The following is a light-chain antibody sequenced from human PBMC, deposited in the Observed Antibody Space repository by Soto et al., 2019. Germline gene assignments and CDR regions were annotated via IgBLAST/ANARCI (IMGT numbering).Light chain of an antibody. CDR3: QQYNSYRT. CDR1: QSISSW. CDR2: KAS. V-gene: IGKV1-5*03. Sequence: DIQMTQPPSTLSASVGDTLTIPCRASQSISSWLAWYQQKPGKAHKLLIYKASSLESGVPSRFSGSGSGTEFTLTISSLQPDDFATYYCQQYNSYRTFGQGTKVDIK. J-gene: IGKJ1*01.